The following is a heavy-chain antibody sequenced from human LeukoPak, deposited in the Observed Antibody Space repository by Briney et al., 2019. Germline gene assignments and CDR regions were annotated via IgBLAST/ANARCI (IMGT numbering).Heavy chain of an antibody. CDR2: ISYDGSNP. J-gene: IGHJ4*02. Sequence: GGSLRLSCAASGFTFSSYAMHWVRQAPGKGLEWVAVISYDGSNPYYADSVKGRFTISRDNSKNTLYLQMNSLRAEDTAVYYCARGKAYYDSSGQPSMWYCFDYWGQGTLVTVSS. CDR3: ARGKAYYDSSGQPSMWYCFDY. CDR1: GFTFSSYA. D-gene: IGHD3-22*01. V-gene: IGHV3-30-3*01.